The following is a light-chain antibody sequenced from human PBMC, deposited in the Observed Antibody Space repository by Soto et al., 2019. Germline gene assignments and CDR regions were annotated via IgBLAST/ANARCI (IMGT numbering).Light chain of an antibody. J-gene: IGKJ4*01. CDR3: QRYNNWPLT. Sequence: DIVMTQSPLSLPVTPGEPASISCRSSQSLLHSNGYNYLDWYLQKPGQSPRLLIYDSSTRAIGIPTRFTGSRSGTEFTLTINGLQSEDFAVYYCQRYNNWPLTFGGGTKVDIK. CDR2: DSS. CDR1: QSLLHSNGYNY. V-gene: IGKV2-28*01.